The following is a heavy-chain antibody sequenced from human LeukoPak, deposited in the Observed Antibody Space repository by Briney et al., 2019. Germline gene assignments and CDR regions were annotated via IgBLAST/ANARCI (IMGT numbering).Heavy chain of an antibody. D-gene: IGHD3-9*01. CDR1: GFTFIRNG. Sequence: GGSLRLXCEASGFTFIRNGMHWVRQAPGKGLEWVAFLRYDGSNQYYADSVQGRFTISRDNSKNTLYLQMYSLRAEDTAVYYCARDDLHYDILTGYYPIDSWGQGTLVTVSS. J-gene: IGHJ4*02. CDR3: ARDDLHYDILTGYYPIDS. V-gene: IGHV3-30*02. CDR2: LRYDGSNQ.